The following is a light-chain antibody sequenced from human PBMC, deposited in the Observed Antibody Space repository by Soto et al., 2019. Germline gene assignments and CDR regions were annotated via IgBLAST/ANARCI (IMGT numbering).Light chain of an antibody. CDR1: QSVRIS. V-gene: IGKV3-20*01. CDR3: QHFVNLLMWT. Sequence: IMLTQSPCTLSLSTGDRATLSCRGSQSVRISLAWYHHKPGEAPRLLISDASIRAAGIPDRFSGSGSGTDFTLTITRLEPEDFAMYYCQHFVNLLMWTFCQ. CDR2: DAS. J-gene: IGKJ1*01.